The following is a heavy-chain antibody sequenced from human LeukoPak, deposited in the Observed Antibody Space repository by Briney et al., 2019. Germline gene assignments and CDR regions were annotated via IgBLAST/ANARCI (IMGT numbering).Heavy chain of an antibody. Sequence: GGSPRLSCAASGFTVSSNYMSWVRQAPGKGLEWVSVIYSGGSTYYADSVKGRFTISRDNSKNTLYLQMNSLRAEDTAVYYCAKAGAAAFYYYYGMDVWGQGTTVTVSS. V-gene: IGHV3-53*01. D-gene: IGHD6-13*01. CDR3: AKAGAAAFYYYYGMDV. CDR1: GFTVSSNY. J-gene: IGHJ6*02. CDR2: IYSGGST.